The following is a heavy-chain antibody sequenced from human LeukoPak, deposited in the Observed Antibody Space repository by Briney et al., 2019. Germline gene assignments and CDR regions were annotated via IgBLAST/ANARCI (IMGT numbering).Heavy chain of an antibody. CDR2: ISAHNGNT. J-gene: IGHJ6*03. CDR1: GYTFASYG. D-gene: IGHD6-19*01. V-gene: IGHV1-18*01. CDR3: ARDKGTVATYYSYYMDV. Sequence: GASVKVSCKASGYTFASYGISWVRQAPGQGLEWMGWISAHNGNTNYEEKVQGRVTMTTDTSTSTAYMELRSLRSDDTAVYYCARDKGTVATYYSYYMDVWGKGTTVTVSS.